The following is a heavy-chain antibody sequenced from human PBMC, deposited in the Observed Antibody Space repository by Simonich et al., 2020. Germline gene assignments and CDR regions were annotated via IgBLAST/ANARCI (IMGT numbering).Heavy chain of an antibody. CDR2: NTPILGIA. J-gene: IGHJ4*02. Sequence: QVQLVQSGAEVKKPGSSVKVSCKASGGTFSSYAISWVRQAPGQGLEWMGGNTPILGIANSAKKVQSRVTITADKSTSTAYMELSSLRSEDTAVYYCARTNTMRELDTMVRGVDYFDYWGQGTLVTVSS. D-gene: IGHD3-10*01. CDR3: ARTNTMRELDTMVRGVDYFDY. V-gene: IGHV1-69*09. CDR1: GGTFSSYA.